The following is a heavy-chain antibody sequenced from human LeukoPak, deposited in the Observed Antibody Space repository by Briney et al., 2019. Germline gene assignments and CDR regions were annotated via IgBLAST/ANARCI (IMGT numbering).Heavy chain of an antibody. V-gene: IGHV1-69*13. CDR2: IIPIFGTA. J-gene: IGHJ5*02. CDR1: GGTFSSYA. D-gene: IGHD5-12*01. CDR3: AGGYDFLVRTGFDP. Sequence: SVKVSCKASGGTFSSYAISWVRQAPGQGLEWMGGIIPIFGTANYAQKFQGRVTITADESTSTAYMELSSLRSEDTAVYYCAGGYDFLVRTGFDPWGQGTLVTVSS.